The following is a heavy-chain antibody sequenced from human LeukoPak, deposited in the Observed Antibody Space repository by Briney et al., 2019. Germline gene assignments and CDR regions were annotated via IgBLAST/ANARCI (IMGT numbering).Heavy chain of an antibody. Sequence: GGSLRLSCAASGFTFSSYSMNWVRQAPGKGLEWVSGISWNSGSIGYADSVKGRFTISRDDAKNSLYLQMNSLRAEDTAVYYCAKEHMAAAVYYFDYWGQGTLVTVSS. J-gene: IGHJ4*02. CDR1: GFTFSSYS. V-gene: IGHV3-9*01. CDR3: AKEHMAAAVYYFDY. D-gene: IGHD6-13*01. CDR2: ISWNSGSI.